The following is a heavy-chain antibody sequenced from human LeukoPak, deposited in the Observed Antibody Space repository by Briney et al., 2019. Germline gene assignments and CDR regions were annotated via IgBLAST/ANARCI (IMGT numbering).Heavy chain of an antibody. D-gene: IGHD6-6*01. CDR2: SSGSGSNT. CDR3: AKDRVLYSSSPIPLAAAY. V-gene: IGHV3-23*01. CDR1: GFTFSSYA. Sequence: PGGSLRLSCAASGFTFSSYAMSWVRQIPGKGLEWVSGSSGSGSNTYYADSVKGRFSISRDTSKNTLYLQMNSLRAEDTAVYYCAKDRVLYSSSPIPLAAAYWGQGTLVTVSS. J-gene: IGHJ4*02.